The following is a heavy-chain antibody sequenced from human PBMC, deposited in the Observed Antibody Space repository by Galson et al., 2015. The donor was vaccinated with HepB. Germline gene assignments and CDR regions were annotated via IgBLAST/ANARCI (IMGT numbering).Heavy chain of an antibody. CDR2: INQDGSQK. D-gene: IGHD6-13*01. Sequence: SLRLSCAASGFTFRNYYMPWVRQAPGKGLEWVANINQDGSQKYYVDSVKGRFTISRDNAKNSLYLQMNSLRAEDTAVYYCARDQRGQLLAALYYSYGLDVWCQGTTCTVSS. J-gene: IGHJ6*02. CDR3: ARDQRGQLLAALYYSYGLDV. V-gene: IGHV3-7*01. CDR1: GFTFRNYY.